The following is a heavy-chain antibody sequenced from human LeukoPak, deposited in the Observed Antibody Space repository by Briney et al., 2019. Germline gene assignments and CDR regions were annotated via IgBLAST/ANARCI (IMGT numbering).Heavy chain of an antibody. V-gene: IGHV3-13*01. Sequence: GGSLRLSCAASGFTFSSYSMNWVRQATGKGLEWVSAIGTAGDTYYPGSVKGRFTISRENAKNSLYLQMNSLRAGDTAVYYCARGLRGGDWFDPWGQGTLVTVSS. D-gene: IGHD3-10*01. CDR1: GFTFSSYS. CDR3: ARGLRGGDWFDP. J-gene: IGHJ5*02. CDR2: IGTAGDT.